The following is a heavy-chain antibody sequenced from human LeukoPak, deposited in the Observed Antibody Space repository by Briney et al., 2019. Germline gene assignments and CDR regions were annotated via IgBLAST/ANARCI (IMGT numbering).Heavy chain of an antibody. CDR3: AKDRYSYDYGVFDY. V-gene: IGHV3-30*02. Sequence: GGSLRLSCAASGFTFSNYGIHWVRQAPGKGLEWVAFIRYDGSIKYYADSVKGRFTISRDNSKNTLYLQMNSLRAEDTAVYYCAKDRYSYDYGVFDYWGQGTLVTVSS. CDR2: IRYDGSIK. J-gene: IGHJ4*02. CDR1: GFTFSNYG. D-gene: IGHD5-18*01.